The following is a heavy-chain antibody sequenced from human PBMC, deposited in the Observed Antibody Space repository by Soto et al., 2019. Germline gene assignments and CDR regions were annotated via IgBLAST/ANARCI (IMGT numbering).Heavy chain of an antibody. D-gene: IGHD3-9*01. J-gene: IGHJ4*02. CDR1: GGSISSYY. CDR3: ARTTRSAILTGYYSFDY. CDR2: IYTSGST. V-gene: IGHV4-4*07. Sequence: SETLSLTCTVSGGSISSYYWSWIRQPAGKGLEWIGRIYTSGSTNYNPSLKSRVTISVDTSKNQFSLKLSSVTAADTAVYYCARTTRSAILTGYYSFDYWGQGTLVTVSS.